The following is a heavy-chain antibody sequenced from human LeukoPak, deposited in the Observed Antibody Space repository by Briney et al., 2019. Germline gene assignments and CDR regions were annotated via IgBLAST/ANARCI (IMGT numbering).Heavy chain of an antibody. CDR1: GGSFSGYY. Sequence: PSETLSLTCAVYGGSFSGYYWSWIRQPPGKGLEWIGEINHSGSTNYNPSLKSRVTISVDTSKNQFSLKLSSVTAADTAEYYCARVPSLNYYYNMDVWGKGTTVTVSS. CDR3: ARVPSLNYYYNMDV. V-gene: IGHV4-34*01. CDR2: INHSGST. J-gene: IGHJ6*03.